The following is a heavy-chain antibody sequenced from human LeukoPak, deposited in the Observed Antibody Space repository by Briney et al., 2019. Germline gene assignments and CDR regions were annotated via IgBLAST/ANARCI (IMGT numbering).Heavy chain of an antibody. CDR3: ARNQLRHIFCGEFEDY. CDR2: INHSGST. Sequence: SETLSLTCAVNGGSFSGYYWTWIRQPPGKGLEWIGEINHSGSTNYNPSLKSRVTISVDTSKNQFALRLSSVTAADTAVYYCARNQLRHIFCGEFEDYWGQGTLVTVCS. V-gene: IGHV4-34*01. J-gene: IGHJ4*02. CDR1: GGSFSGYY. D-gene: IGHD3-10*01.